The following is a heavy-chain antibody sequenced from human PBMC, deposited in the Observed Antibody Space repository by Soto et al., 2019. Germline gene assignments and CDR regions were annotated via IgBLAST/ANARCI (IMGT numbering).Heavy chain of an antibody. D-gene: IGHD3-10*01. V-gene: IGHV3-7*05. Sequence: GGSLRLSCAASGFTFSSYWMSWVRQAPGKGLEWVANIKQDGSEKYYVDSVKGRFTISRDNAKNSLYLQMNSLRAEDTAVYYCAREAEDVLLWFGELSSWFDPWGQGTLVTVSS. CDR1: GFTFSSYW. J-gene: IGHJ5*02. CDR3: AREAEDVLLWFGELSSWFDP. CDR2: IKQDGSEK.